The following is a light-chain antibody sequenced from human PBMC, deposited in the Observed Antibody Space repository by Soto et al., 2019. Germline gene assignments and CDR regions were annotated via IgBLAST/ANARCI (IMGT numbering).Light chain of an antibody. J-gene: IGKJ5*01. Sequence: EIFMAQSPCSLCLSPVERATLPCRASQTVSNNYLAWYQHKPGQAPRLLIFDLSSRATGIPDRFSGSGSGTDFTLTISRLEPEDFALYYCQQYGNSPMTFGQGTRLEIK. V-gene: IGKV3-20*01. CDR2: DLS. CDR3: QQYGNSPMT. CDR1: QTVSNNY.